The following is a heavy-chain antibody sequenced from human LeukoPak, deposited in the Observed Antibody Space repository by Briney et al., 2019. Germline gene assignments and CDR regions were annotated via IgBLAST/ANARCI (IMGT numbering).Heavy chain of an antibody. CDR2: INPNSDNT. J-gene: IGHJ4*02. CDR3: ARDAIEGTTVTTWGVRHSIDY. CDR1: GYTFTGHY. D-gene: IGHD4-17*01. V-gene: IGHV1-2*02. Sequence: ASVKVSCKASGYTFTGHYIHWVRQAPGQGVEWMGWINPNSDNTNFAQNFQGRVTMTKDTSISTAYMELSSLRSDDTAVYYCARDAIEGTTVTTWGVRHSIDYWGQGTLVTVSS.